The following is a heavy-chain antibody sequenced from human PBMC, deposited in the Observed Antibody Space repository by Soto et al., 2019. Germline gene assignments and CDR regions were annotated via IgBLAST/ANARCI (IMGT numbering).Heavy chain of an antibody. J-gene: IGHJ5*02. CDR1: GLTFSNYY. Sequence: PXECMRLSCAASGLTFSNYYMSWIRQAPGKGLEWVSYISSSGSTIYYADSVKGRFTISRDNAKNSLYLQMNSLRAEDTAVYYCARDEAPDGPKNNCFGPSGQGTLVSVSS. CDR3: ARDEAPDGPKNNCFGP. D-gene: IGHD2-2*01. V-gene: IGHV3-11*01. CDR2: ISSSGSTI.